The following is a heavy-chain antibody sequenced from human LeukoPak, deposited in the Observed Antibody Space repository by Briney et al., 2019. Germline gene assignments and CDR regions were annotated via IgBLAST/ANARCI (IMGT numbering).Heavy chain of an antibody. J-gene: IGHJ1*01. D-gene: IGHD4-17*01. CDR1: GGSFSGYY. Sequence: SETLSLTCAAYGGSFSGYYWSWIRQPPGKGLEWIGEINHSGSTNYNPSLKSRVTISVDTSKNQFSLKLSSVTAADTAVYYCARGGMTTVTSYFQHWGQGTLVTVSS. V-gene: IGHV4-34*01. CDR3: ARGGMTTVTSYFQH. CDR2: INHSGST.